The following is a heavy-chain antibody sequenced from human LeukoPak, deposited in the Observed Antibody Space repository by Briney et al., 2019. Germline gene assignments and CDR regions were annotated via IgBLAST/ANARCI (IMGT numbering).Heavy chain of an antibody. Sequence: ASVKVSCKASGYTFTSYYMHWVRQAPGQGLEWMGCINPNSGGTNYAQKFQGRVTMTRDTSISTAYMELSRLRSDDTAVYYCARDRTGGAFDIWGQGTTVTVSS. D-gene: IGHD1-26*01. CDR3: ARDRTGGAFDI. V-gene: IGHV1-2*02. CDR1: GYTFTSYY. CDR2: INPNSGGT. J-gene: IGHJ3*02.